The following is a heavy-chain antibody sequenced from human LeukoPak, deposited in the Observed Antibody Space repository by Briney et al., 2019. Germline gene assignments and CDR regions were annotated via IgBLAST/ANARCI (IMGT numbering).Heavy chain of an antibody. CDR1: GFTFSNSA. D-gene: IGHD6-6*01. CDR3: AKTPPGYSSSSDDAFDI. CDR2: ISYDQSEK. J-gene: IGHJ3*02. Sequence: PGGSLRLSCSASGFTFSNSAMHWLRQAPGKGLEWVAFISYDQSEKYYAEPVRGRFTISRDNSKNTLYLQMNSLRAEDTAVYYCAKTPPGYSSSSDDAFDIWGQGTMVTVSS. V-gene: IGHV3-30-3*02.